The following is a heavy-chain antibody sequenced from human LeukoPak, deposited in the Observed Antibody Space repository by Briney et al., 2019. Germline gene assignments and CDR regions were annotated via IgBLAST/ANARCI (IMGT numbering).Heavy chain of an antibody. CDR1: GGSISSGSYY. CDR3: ARGDYDILTGYSEDY. D-gene: IGHD3-9*01. J-gene: IGHJ4*02. CDR2: IYTSGST. V-gene: IGHV4-61*02. Sequence: SETLSPTCTVSGGSISSGSYYWSWIRQPAGKGLEWIGRIYTSGSTNYNPSLKSRVTISVDTSKNQFSLKLSSVTAADTAVYYCARGDYDILTGYSEDYWGQGTLVTVSS.